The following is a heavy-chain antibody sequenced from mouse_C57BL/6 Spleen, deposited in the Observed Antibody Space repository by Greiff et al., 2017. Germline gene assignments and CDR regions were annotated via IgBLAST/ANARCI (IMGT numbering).Heavy chain of an antibody. CDR3: ARHEVYYTDD. D-gene: IGHD2-1*01. J-gene: IGHJ2*01. Sequence: EVKLVESGGDLVKPGGSLKLSCAASGFTFSSYGMSWVRQTPDKRLEWVATISSGGSYTYYPDSVKGRFTISRDNAKNTLYLQMSSLKSEDTAMYYCARHEVYYTDDWGQGTTLTVSS. CDR2: ISSGGSYT. V-gene: IGHV5-6*01. CDR1: GFTFSSYG.